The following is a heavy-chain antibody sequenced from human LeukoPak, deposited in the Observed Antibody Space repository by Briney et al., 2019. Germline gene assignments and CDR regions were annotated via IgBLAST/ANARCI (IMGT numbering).Heavy chain of an antibody. J-gene: IGHJ5*02. Sequence: GESLKISCKGSGYSFTSYWLGWVRQMPGKGLEWMGIIYPGDSDTRYSPSFQGQVTISADKSISTAYLQWSSLKASDTAMYYCARLGRGGRITIFGVVSNWFDPWGQGTLVTVSS. CDR1: GYSFTSYW. V-gene: IGHV5-51*01. CDR3: ARLGRGGRITIFGVVSNWFDP. D-gene: IGHD3-3*01. CDR2: IYPGDSDT.